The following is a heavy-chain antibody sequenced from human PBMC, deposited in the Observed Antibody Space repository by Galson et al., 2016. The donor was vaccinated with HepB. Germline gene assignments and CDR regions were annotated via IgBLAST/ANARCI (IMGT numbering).Heavy chain of an antibody. CDR1: GGSISSYY. D-gene: IGHD3-10*02. CDR2: IYSSGNT. Sequence: LTCSVSGGSISSYYWSWIRQPPGKGLEWIGYIYSSGNTNYNPTLKSRVTISVDTSKKQFSVRLTSVTAADTAVYYCAREVAGGRQYSRTWYDRGDYHYGMDGWGQGTTVTVSS. V-gene: IGHV4-59*01. CDR3: AREVAGGRQYSRTWYDRGDYHYGMDG. J-gene: IGHJ6*02.